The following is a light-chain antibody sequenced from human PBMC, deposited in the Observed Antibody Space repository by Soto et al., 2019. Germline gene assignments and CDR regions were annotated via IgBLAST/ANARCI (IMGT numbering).Light chain of an antibody. J-gene: IGKJ5*01. CDR3: QQRSNRIT. CDR1: QTISSW. Sequence: DIQMTQSPSTLSGSVGDRVTITCRASQTISSWLAWYQQKPGKAPKLLIYKASTLKSGVPSRFSGSGSGTDFTLTVSSLEPEDFALYYCQQRSNRITFGQGTRLEI. V-gene: IGKV1-5*03. CDR2: KAS.